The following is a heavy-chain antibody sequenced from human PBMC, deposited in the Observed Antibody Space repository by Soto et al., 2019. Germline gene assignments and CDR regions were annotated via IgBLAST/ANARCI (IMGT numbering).Heavy chain of an antibody. Sequence: EVQLLESGGGLVKPGGSLRLSCAASGFTFSNYIMNWVRQPPGQGLEWVASISGSSTYVYYADSLKGRIAISRDNAKNSLSLELNTLRVEDTAVYYCSRGGGYYYGSGTDAFDFWGQGTLVTVSS. CDR3: SRGGGYYYGSGTDAFDF. D-gene: IGHD3-10*01. CDR1: GFTFSNYI. CDR2: ISGSSTYV. V-gene: IGHV3-21*01. J-gene: IGHJ3*01.